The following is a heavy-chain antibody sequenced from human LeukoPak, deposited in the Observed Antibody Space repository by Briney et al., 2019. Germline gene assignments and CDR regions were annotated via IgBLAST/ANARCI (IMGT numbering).Heavy chain of an antibody. CDR2: INAGNGNT. CDR3: ARDLSRSYYYYYMDV. D-gene: IGHD2-15*01. CDR1: GYTFTSYA. Sequence: ASVKVSCKASGYTFTSYAMHWVRQAPGQRLEWMGWINAGNGNTKYSQKFQGRVTMTRDTSISTAYMELSRLRSDDTAVYYCARDLSRSYYYYYMDVWGKGTTVTVSS. V-gene: IGHV1-3*01. J-gene: IGHJ6*03.